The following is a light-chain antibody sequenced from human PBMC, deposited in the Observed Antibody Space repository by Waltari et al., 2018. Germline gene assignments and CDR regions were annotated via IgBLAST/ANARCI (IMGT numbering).Light chain of an antibody. V-gene: IGLV2-11*01. Sequence: QSALTQPRSVSGSPGQSVTIPCTGTSSDVGGYDYVSWYQQHPGKAPKLMIYDVSARPSGVPDRFSGSKSGNTASLTISGLQAEDEADYYCCSSAGSNTYVFGTGTKVTVL. CDR3: CSSAGSNTYV. CDR2: DVS. CDR1: SSDVGGYDY. J-gene: IGLJ1*01.